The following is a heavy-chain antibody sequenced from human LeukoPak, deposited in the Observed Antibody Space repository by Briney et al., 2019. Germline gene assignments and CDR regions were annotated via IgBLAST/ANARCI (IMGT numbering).Heavy chain of an antibody. V-gene: IGHV1-18*01. CDR3: ARGLAYGSGSYYSYYYYYMDV. D-gene: IGHD3-10*01. J-gene: IGHJ6*03. CDR1: GYTFTSYG. Sequence: ASVKVSCKASGYTFTSYGISWVRQAPGQGLEWMGWISAYNGNTNYAQKLQGRVTMTTDTSTSTAYMELRSLRSDDTAVYYCARGLAYGSGSYYSYYYYYMDVWGKGTTVTVSS. CDR2: ISAYNGNT.